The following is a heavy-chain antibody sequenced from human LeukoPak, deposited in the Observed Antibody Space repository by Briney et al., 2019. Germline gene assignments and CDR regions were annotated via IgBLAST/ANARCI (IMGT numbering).Heavy chain of an antibody. J-gene: IGHJ3*02. D-gene: IGHD3-22*01. CDR2: IYTSGST. CDR3: ARHIRLDSRGLGAFDI. CDR1: GGSISSGSYY. Sequence: SQTLSLTCTVSGGSISSGSYYWSWIRQPAGKGLEWIGRIYTSGSTNYNPSLKSRVTISVDTSKNQFSLKLSSVTAADTAVYYCARHIRLDSRGLGAFDIWGQGTMVTVSS. V-gene: IGHV4-61*02.